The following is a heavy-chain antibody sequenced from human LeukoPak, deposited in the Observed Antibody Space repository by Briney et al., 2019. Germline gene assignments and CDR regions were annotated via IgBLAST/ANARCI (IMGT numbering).Heavy chain of an antibody. CDR2: THYSGST. Sequence: SETLSLTCTVSDGSISSHYWSWIRQPPGKGLEWIGYTHYSGSTNYNPSLKSRVTMSVDTSKNQFSLKMSSVTAADTAVYYCARCGSNNRGYQYTDDWGKGTTVTVSS. CDR1: DGSISSHY. V-gene: IGHV4-59*11. J-gene: IGHJ6*03. CDR3: ARCGSNNRGYQYTDD. D-gene: IGHD2/OR15-2a*01.